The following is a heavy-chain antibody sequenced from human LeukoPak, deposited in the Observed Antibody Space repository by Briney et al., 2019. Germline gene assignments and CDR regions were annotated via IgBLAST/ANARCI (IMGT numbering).Heavy chain of an antibody. CDR3: AKDSYYDYIWGSYRYTNKFDY. CDR1: GFMFSNYG. D-gene: IGHD3-16*02. Sequence: GGSLRLSCAASGFMFSNYGMSWVRQAPGKGLEWVSAISGSGSSTYYADSVKGRFTVSRDNSKNTLYLQMNSLRAEDTAVYYCAKDSYYDYIWGSYRYTNKFDYWGQGTLVTVSS. CDR2: ISGSGSST. J-gene: IGHJ4*02. V-gene: IGHV3-23*01.